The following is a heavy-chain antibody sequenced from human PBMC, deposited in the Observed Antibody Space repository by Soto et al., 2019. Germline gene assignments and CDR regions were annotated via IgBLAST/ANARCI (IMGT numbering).Heavy chain of an antibody. CDR3: AGDQNSYIWAYY. Sequence: QVQLQESGPGLVKPSETLSLTCSVSGGSMSSYYWSWARQPPGKGLEWIGYVHYSGTTSYKSSLKSRVTIPIDTSKKQFSLKLSSVTAADTAVYYCAGDQNSYIWAYYWGQGTLVTVSS. D-gene: IGHD1-26*01. CDR1: GGSMSSYY. CDR2: VHYSGTT. V-gene: IGHV4-59*01. J-gene: IGHJ4*02.